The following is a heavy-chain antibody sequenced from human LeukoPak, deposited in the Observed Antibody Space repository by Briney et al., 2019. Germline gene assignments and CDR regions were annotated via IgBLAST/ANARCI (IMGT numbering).Heavy chain of an antibody. CDR1: GGSISSSSYY. V-gene: IGHV4-39*01. CDR3: ARRRIAAIDY. D-gene: IGHD6-13*01. Sequence: SSETLSLTCTVSGGSISSSSYYWDWIRQPPGKGLEWIGTIFYSGTTSYSPSLKSRVTISVDTSRNQFSLKLSSVTAADTAIYYCARRRIAAIDYWGQGTLVTVSS. J-gene: IGHJ4*02. CDR2: IFYSGTT.